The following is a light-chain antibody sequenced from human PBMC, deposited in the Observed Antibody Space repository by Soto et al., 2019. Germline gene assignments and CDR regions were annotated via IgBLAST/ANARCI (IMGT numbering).Light chain of an antibody. V-gene: IGKV1-33*01. CDR1: EDINNY. J-gene: IGKJ2*01. CDR2: DAS. Sequence: DIQMTQSPSSLSASVGDRVTIACQASEDINNYLSWFQQKPGKAPKLLIYDASKLEARVPSRFSGSASGADFTFTISSLEAEDIATYFCQQYDDLPYTFGQGTKLEIK. CDR3: QQYDDLPYT.